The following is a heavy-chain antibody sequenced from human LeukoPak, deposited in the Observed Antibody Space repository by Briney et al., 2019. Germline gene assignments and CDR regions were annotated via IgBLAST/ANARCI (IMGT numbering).Heavy chain of an antibody. J-gene: IGHJ5*02. V-gene: IGHV3-30-3*01. CDR1: GFTFSSYA. CDR3: ARAGTRYDSSGYHNNWFDP. D-gene: IGHD3-22*01. Sequence: GRSLRLSRAASGFTFSSYAMHWVRQAPGKGLEWVAVISYDGSNKYYADSVKGRFTISRDNSKNTLYLQMNSLRAEDTAVYYCARAGTRYDSSGYHNNWFDPWGQGTLVTVSS. CDR2: ISYDGSNK.